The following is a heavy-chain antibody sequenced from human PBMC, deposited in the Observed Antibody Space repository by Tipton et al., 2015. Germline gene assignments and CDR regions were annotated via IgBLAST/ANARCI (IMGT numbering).Heavy chain of an antibody. J-gene: IGHJ3*02. CDR1: GGSVSSGSYY. D-gene: IGHD3-9*01. Sequence: TLSLTCTVSGGSVSSGSYYWSWIRQPPGEGLEWIGYISFSDTTHYNPSLKSRITISLNTSKNQFSLQLNSVTPEDTAVYYCTRGRYGAYDIWGQGTMVTVSS. V-gene: IGHV4-61*01. CDR3: TRGRYGAYDI. CDR2: ISFSDTT.